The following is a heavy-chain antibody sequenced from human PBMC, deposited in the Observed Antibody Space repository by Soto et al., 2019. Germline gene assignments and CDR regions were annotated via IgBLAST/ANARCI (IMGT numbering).Heavy chain of an antibody. CDR2: IYSGGST. J-gene: IGHJ4*02. V-gene: IGHV3-53*01. CDR3: ASRLYYYDSSGYPFHY. D-gene: IGHD3-22*01. CDR1: GFTVSSNY. Sequence: GGSLRLSCAASGFTVSSNYMSWVRQAPGKGLEWVSVIYSGGSTYYADSVKGRFTISRDNSKNTLYLQMNSLRAEDTAVYYCASRLYYYDSSGYPFHYWGQGALVTVST.